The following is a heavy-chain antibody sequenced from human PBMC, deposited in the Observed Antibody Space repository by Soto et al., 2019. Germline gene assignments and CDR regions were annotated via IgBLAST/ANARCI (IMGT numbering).Heavy chain of an antibody. CDR3: AKDHTVVIRDAFDI. CDR2: IIPFFGTP. J-gene: IGHJ3*02. V-gene: IGHV1-69*06. CDR1: GATFSSYA. D-gene: IGHD3-22*01. Sequence: QVLLVQSGAEVKKPGSSVKVSCKLSGATFSSYAMSWVRQAPGQGLEWIGGIIPFFGTPNYAQKFQGRVTITADTSTATSYMELSSLRSDDTAVYYCAKDHTVVIRDAFDIWGQGTMVNVSS.